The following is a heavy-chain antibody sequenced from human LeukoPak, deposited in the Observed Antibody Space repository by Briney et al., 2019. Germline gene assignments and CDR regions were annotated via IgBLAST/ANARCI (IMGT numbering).Heavy chain of an antibody. J-gene: IGHJ5*02. Sequence: ASVKVSCKASGGTFSSYAISWVRQAPGQGLEWMGGIIPIFGTANYAQKFQGRVTITADESTSTAYMELSSLISEDTAVYYCARDNSVRDEAWWFNPWGQGTLVTVSS. V-gene: IGHV1-69*13. CDR2: IIPIFGTA. D-gene: IGHD5-24*01. CDR3: ARDNSVRDEAWWFNP. CDR1: GGTFSSYA.